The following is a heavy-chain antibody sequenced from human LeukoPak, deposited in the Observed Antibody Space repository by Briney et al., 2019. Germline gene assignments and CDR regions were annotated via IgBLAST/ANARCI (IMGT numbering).Heavy chain of an antibody. V-gene: IGHV4-34*01. Sequence: SETLSLTCAVYGGSFSGYYWSWIRQPPGKGLEWIGEINHSGSTNYNPSLKSRVTISVDTSKNQFSLKLSSVTAADTAVYYCARIRYYWNYAADYWGQGTLVTVSS. CDR3: ARIRYYWNYAADY. CDR1: GGSFSGYY. D-gene: IGHD1-7*01. J-gene: IGHJ4*02. CDR2: INHSGST.